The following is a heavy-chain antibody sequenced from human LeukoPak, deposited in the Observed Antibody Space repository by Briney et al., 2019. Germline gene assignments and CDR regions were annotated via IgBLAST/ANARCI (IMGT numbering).Heavy chain of an antibody. J-gene: IGHJ4*02. CDR3: ARPGGSGSYDN. CDR2: IYYSGST. V-gene: IGHV4-38-2*02. Sequence: PSETLSLTCTVSGYSISSGYYWGWIRQPPGKGLEWIGSIYYSGSTYYNPSLKSRVTISVDTSKNQFSLKLSSVTAADTAVYYCARPGGSGSYDNWGQGTLVTVSS. D-gene: IGHD3-10*01. CDR1: GYSISSGYY.